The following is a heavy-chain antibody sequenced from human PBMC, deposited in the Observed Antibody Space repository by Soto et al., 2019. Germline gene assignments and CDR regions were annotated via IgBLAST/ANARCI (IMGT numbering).Heavy chain of an antibody. CDR1: GFSLSTSGVG. V-gene: IGHV2-5*01. Sequence: SGPTLVNPTQTLTLTCTFSGFSLSTSGVGVGWIRQPPGKALEWLALIYWNDDKRYSPSLKSRLTITKDTSRNQVVLTMTNMDPVDTATYYCAXDSYDASGYYPHDAFDIWGQGTMVTVSS. CDR3: AXDSYDASGYYPHDAFDI. D-gene: IGHD3-22*01. J-gene: IGHJ3*02. CDR2: IYWNDDK.